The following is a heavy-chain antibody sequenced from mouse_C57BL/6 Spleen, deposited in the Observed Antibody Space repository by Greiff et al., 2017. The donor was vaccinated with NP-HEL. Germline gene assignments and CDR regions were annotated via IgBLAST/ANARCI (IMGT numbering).Heavy chain of an antibody. D-gene: IGHD2-1*01. CDR3: ARRGNYLYWYFDV. J-gene: IGHJ1*03. CDR2: INSDGGST. CDR1: EYEFPSHD. V-gene: IGHV5-2*01. Sequence: EVKLQESGGGLVQPGESLKLSCESNEYEFPSHDMSWVRKTPEKRLEFVAAINSDGGSTYYPDTMERRFIISRDNTKKTLYLQMSSLRSDDTALYYCARRGNYLYWYFDVWGTGTTVTVSS.